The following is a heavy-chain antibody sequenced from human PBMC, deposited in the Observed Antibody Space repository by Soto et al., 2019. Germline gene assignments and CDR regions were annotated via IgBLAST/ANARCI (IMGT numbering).Heavy chain of an antibody. CDR1: GFTFSTYN. Sequence: GALRLSCAASGFTFSTYNMNWVRQAPGKGLEWVSSINGRSNYIYYTDSVKGRFTISRDNAKNSLYLQMNSLRAEDTAVYYCAREDGIVGATSAFDYWGQGTLVTAPQ. V-gene: IGHV3-21*01. CDR2: INGRSNYI. CDR3: AREDGIVGATSAFDY. D-gene: IGHD1-26*01. J-gene: IGHJ4*02.